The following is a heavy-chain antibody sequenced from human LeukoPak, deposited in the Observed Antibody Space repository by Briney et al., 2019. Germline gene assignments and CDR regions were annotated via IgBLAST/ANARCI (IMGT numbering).Heavy chain of an antibody. Sequence: GGTLRLSCAASGFSFSNYGMNWVRQAPGKGLEWVSGIIGSGGTTYYADSVKGRFTISRGNSKNTVYLQINNLRDEDTAVYYCAKDDRLLRFLHWGQGTLVTVSS. CDR1: GFSFSNYG. J-gene: IGHJ4*02. CDR3: AKDDRLLRFLH. V-gene: IGHV3-23*01. CDR2: IIGSGGTT. D-gene: IGHD3-16*01.